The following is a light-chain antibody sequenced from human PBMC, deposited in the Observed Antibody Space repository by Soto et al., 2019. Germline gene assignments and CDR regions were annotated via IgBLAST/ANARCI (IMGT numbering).Light chain of an antibody. CDR1: QSVSSTF. CDR3: QQYGNSPYT. CDR2: DAS. Sequence: EIVLMQSPSTLSLSPGERATLSCRASQSVSSTFLSWYQQKPGQAPRLLIFDASSRATGIPDRFSGSGSGTDFTLTISRLEPEDFAVCFCQQYGNSPYTFGQGTKLEI. V-gene: IGKV3-20*01. J-gene: IGKJ2*01.